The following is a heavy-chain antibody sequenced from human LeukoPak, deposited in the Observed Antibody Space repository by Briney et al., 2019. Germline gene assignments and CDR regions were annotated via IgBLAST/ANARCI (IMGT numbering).Heavy chain of an antibody. D-gene: IGHD5-12*01. Sequence: GGSLRLSCAASGFTFSSYAMSWVRQAPGKGLEWVSGVSGSGGSTYFADSVKGRFTISRDNSKNTLYLQMNSLRAEDTAVYYCAKDLDIVATITGNWGQGTLVTVSS. CDR2: VSGSGGST. CDR3: AKDLDIVATITGN. J-gene: IGHJ4*02. V-gene: IGHV3-23*01. CDR1: GFTFSSYA.